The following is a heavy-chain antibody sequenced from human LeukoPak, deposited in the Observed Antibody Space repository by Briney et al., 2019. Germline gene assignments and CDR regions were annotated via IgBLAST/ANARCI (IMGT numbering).Heavy chain of an antibody. CDR3: ARLRAYSSSWYNWFDP. J-gene: IGHJ5*02. Sequence: GESLQISCKGSGYSFTSCWIGWVRQLPGKGLEWMGIIYPGDSDTRYSPSFQGQVTISADKSISTAYLQWSSLKASDTAMYYCARLRAYSSSWYNWFDPWGQGTLVTVSS. CDR1: GYSFTSCW. CDR2: IYPGDSDT. D-gene: IGHD6-13*01. V-gene: IGHV5-51*01.